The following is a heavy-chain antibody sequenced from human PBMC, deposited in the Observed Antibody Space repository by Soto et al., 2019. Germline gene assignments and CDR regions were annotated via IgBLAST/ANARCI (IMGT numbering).Heavy chain of an antibody. D-gene: IGHD2-15*01. Sequence: QITLKESGPTLVKPTQTLTLTCTFSGFSLSTSGVGVGWIRQPPGKALEWLALIYWDDDKRYSPSLKSRLTIXKXTXXNQVVLTMTNMDPVDTATYYCAHRLPSSGEHEFDYWGQGTLVTVSS. CDR3: AHRLPSSGEHEFDY. CDR2: IYWDDDK. J-gene: IGHJ4*02. V-gene: IGHV2-5*02. CDR1: GFSLSTSGVG.